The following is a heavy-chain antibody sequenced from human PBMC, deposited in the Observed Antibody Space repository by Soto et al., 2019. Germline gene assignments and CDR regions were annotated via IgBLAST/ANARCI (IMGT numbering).Heavy chain of an antibody. Sequence: PGGSLRLSCAASGFTFSSYGMSWVRQAPGRGLEWVSAISGSGGSAFYIDSVKGRFTISRDNSKNTLYLQMNSLRAEDTAVYYCAKGSGYSYGSLDYWGQGSLVTVSS. V-gene: IGHV3-23*01. CDR1: GFTFSSYG. CDR3: AKGSGYSYGSLDY. CDR2: ISGSGGSA. J-gene: IGHJ4*02. D-gene: IGHD5-18*01.